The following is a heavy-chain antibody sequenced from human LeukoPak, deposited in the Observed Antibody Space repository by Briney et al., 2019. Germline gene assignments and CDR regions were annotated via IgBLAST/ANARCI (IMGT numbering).Heavy chain of an antibody. J-gene: IGHJ4*02. Sequence: GGSLRLSCAASGFTFDDFGMHWVRQAPGKGLEWVSGISWNGGSIGYADSVKGRFTISRDNAKNTLYLQMNSLRAEDTAVYYCARVDGSPDYWGQGTLVTVSS. CDR3: ARVDGSPDY. V-gene: IGHV3-9*01. CDR2: ISWNGGSI. CDR1: GFTFDDFG. D-gene: IGHD2-15*01.